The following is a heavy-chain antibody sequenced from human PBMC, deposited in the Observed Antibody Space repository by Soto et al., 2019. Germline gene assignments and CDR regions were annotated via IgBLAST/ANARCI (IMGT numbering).Heavy chain of an antibody. Sequence: ASVKASCKASGYTFTSYDINWVRQATGPGLEGMGWMNPNSGNTGYAQKFQGRVTMTRNTSISTAYMELSSLRSEDTAVYYCAGDGLMGMGYSYYMDVWGKGTTVTVSS. J-gene: IGHJ6*03. CDR2: MNPNSGNT. CDR3: AGDGLMGMGYSYYMDV. V-gene: IGHV1-8*02. D-gene: IGHD2-8*01. CDR1: GYTFTSYD.